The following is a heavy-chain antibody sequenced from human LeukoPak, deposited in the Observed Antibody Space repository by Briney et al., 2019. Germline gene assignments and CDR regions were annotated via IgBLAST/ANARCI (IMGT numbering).Heavy chain of an antibody. CDR3: ARTTSSTSFNFDY. D-gene: IGHD2-2*01. V-gene: IGHV2-70*11. Sequence: SGPALLKPTQTLTLTCAFSGFSLSTSGVCVSWIHQPPGKALEWLARIDWDDDKYYSTSLKTRLTISKDTSKNQVVLTMTNMDPVDTATYYCARTTSSTSFNFDYWGQGTLVTVSS. CDR1: GFSLSTSGVC. J-gene: IGHJ4*02. CDR2: IDWDDDK.